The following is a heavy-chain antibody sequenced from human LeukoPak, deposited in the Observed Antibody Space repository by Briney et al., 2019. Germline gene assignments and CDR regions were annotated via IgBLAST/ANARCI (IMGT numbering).Heavy chain of an antibody. V-gene: IGHV3-23*01. Sequence: PGGSLRLSCAASGFTFSSYWMSWVRQAPGKGLEWVSVISGSGGTTFYTDSVKGRFTISRDNSENTVYLQMNSLRAEDTAVYYCAKDVLGYCSSTRCPQHFDHWGQGTLVTVSS. CDR1: GFTFSSYW. CDR2: ISGSGGTT. CDR3: AKDVLGYCSSTRCPQHFDH. J-gene: IGHJ4*02. D-gene: IGHD2-2*01.